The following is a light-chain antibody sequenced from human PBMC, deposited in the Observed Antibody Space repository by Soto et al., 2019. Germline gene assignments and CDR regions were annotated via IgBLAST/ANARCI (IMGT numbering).Light chain of an antibody. Sequence: AIRMTQSPSSLSASTGDRVTITCRASQGISSYLAWYQQKPGKAPKLLIYAASTLQSGVPSRFSGSGSGTDFTLTISCLQSEDFASYYCQQFKSVPYTLGQGTKVDIK. V-gene: IGKV1-8*01. J-gene: IGKJ2*01. CDR2: AAS. CDR1: QGISSY. CDR3: QQFKSVPYT.